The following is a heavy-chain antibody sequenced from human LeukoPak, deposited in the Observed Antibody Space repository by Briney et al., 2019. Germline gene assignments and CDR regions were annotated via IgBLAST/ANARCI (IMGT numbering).Heavy chain of an antibody. D-gene: IGHD1-26*01. J-gene: IGHJ5*02. Sequence: PGGSLRLSCAASGFTFSSYGMHWVRQAPGKGLEWVAVLWRDGSNKYYADSVKGRSTISRDNPKNTLYLQMNSLRAEDTAVYYCARSNSGSYYGWFDPWGQGTLVTVSS. V-gene: IGHV3-33*01. CDR3: ARSNSGSYYGWFDP. CDR1: GFTFSSYG. CDR2: LWRDGSNK.